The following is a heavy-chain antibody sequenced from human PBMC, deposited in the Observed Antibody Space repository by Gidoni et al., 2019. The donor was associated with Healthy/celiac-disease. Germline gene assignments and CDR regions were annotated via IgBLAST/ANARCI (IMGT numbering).Heavy chain of an antibody. D-gene: IGHD3-22*01. V-gene: IGHV3-23*01. CDR2: ISGSGGST. Sequence: EVQLLESGGGLVQPGGSLRLSCAASGFTFSSYAMSWVRQAPGKGLVWVSAISGSGGSTYYADSVKGRFTISRDNSKNTLYLQMNSLRAEDTAVYYCARDNYYDSSGYDHWGQGTLVTVSS. J-gene: IGHJ4*02. CDR1: GFTFSSYA. CDR3: ARDNYYDSSGYDH.